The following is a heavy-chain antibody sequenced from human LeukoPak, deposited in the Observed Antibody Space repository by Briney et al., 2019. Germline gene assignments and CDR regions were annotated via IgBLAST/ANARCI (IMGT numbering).Heavy chain of an antibody. D-gene: IGHD6-13*01. CDR2: IKQDGSEK. V-gene: IGHV3-7*01. J-gene: IGHJ4*02. Sequence: GGSLRLSCAASGFTFSSYWMSWVRQAPGKGLEWVANIKQDGSEKYYVDSVKGRFTISRDNAKNSLYLQMNSLRAEDTAVYYCATSRYRSSWYYFDYWGQGTLVTVSS. CDR3: ATSRYRSSWYYFDY. CDR1: GFTFSSYW.